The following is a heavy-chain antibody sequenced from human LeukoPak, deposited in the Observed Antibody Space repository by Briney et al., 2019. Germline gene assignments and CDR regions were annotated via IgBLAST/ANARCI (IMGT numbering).Heavy chain of an antibody. V-gene: IGHV3-64*01. CDR1: GFTFSSYA. J-gene: IGHJ4*02. Sequence: GGSLRLSCAASGFTFSSYAMHWVRQAPGKGLEYVSAISSNGGSTYYANSVKGRFTISRDNSKNTLYLQMGSLRAEDMAVYYCARGSRSSTAWYFDYWGQGTLVTVSS. D-gene: IGHD2-8*02. CDR3: ARGSRSSTAWYFDY. CDR2: ISSNGGST.